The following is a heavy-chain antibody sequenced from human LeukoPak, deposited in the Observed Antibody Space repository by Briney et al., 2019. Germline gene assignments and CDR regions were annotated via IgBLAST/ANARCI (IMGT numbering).Heavy chain of an antibody. J-gene: IGHJ2*01. V-gene: IGHV1-69*13. CDR3: ARDQNGDYAPHWYFDL. D-gene: IGHD4-17*01. Sequence: ASVKISCKASGGTFSSYAISWVRQAPGQGLEWMGGIIPIFGTANYAQKLQGRVTISADESTSTAYMELSSLRSEDTAVYYCARDQNGDYAPHWYFDLWGRGTLVTVSS. CDR2: IIPIFGTA. CDR1: GGTFSSYA.